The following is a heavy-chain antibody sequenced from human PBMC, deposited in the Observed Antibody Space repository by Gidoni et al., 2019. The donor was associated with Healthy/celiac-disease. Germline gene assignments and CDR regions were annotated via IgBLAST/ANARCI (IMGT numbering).Heavy chain of an antibody. J-gene: IGHJ5*02. CDR1: GYTFTSYD. CDR2: MNPNSGNT. D-gene: IGHD1-7*01. CDR3: ARRRGTLGLGWFDP. Sequence: QVQLVQSGAEVKKPGAPVKVSCKASGYTFTSYDNNWVRQATGQGLEWMVWMNPNSGNTGYAQKFQGRVTMTRNTSISTAYMELGSLRSEDTAVYYCARRRGTLGLGWFDPWGQGTLVTVSS. V-gene: IGHV1-8*01.